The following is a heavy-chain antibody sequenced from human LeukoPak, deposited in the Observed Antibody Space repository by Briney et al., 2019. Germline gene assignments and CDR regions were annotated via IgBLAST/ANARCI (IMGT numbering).Heavy chain of an antibody. V-gene: IGHV3-23*01. CDR2: ISGSGGST. Sequence: GGSLRLSCAASGLTFSSYAMSWVRQAPGEGLEWVSGISGSGGSTYYADSVKGRFTISRDNSKNTLYLQMNSLRAEDTAVYYCAKAPRDSSGYFLYCLDYWGQGTLVTVSS. CDR3: AKAPRDSSGYFLYCLDY. J-gene: IGHJ4*02. CDR1: GLTFSSYA. D-gene: IGHD3-22*01.